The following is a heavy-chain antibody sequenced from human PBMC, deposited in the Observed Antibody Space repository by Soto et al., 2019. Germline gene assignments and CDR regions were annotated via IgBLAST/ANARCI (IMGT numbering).Heavy chain of an antibody. V-gene: IGHV1-8*01. CDR1: GYTFTSYD. J-gene: IGHJ5*02. Sequence: QVQLVQSGAEVKKPGASVKVSCKASGYTFTSYDINWVRQATGQGLEWMGWMNPNSGNTDYAQKFQGRVTMTRNTSISTAYMELSSLRSEATAVCYCARVRSAAGTGWFDPWGQGTLVTVSS. D-gene: IGHD6-13*01. CDR2: MNPNSGNT. CDR3: ARVRSAAGTGWFDP.